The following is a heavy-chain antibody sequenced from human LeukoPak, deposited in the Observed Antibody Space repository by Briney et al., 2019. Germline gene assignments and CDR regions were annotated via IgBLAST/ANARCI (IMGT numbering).Heavy chain of an antibody. D-gene: IGHD4-17*01. V-gene: IGHV3-74*01. CDR3: AKAMRTTVTPGY. CDR2: INGDGSST. CDR1: GFTFSSYW. J-gene: IGHJ4*02. Sequence: GGSLRLSCAASGFTFSSYWMYWVRQAPGKGLVWVSRINGDGSSTTYADSVKGRFTISRDNAKNSLYLQMNSLRAEDTAVYYCAKAMRTTVTPGYWGQGTLVTVSS.